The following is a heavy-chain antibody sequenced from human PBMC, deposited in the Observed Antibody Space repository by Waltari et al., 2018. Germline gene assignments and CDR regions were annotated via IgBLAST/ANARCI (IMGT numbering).Heavy chain of an antibody. CDR2: IYPGDSDT. CDR1: GYSFTSYW. J-gene: IGHJ4*02. CDR3: ARRLNTYYYGSGPGYFAY. D-gene: IGHD3-10*01. Sequence: EVQLVQSGAEVKKPGESLKISCKGSGYSFTSYWIGWVRQMHGKGLEWMGIIYPGDSDTRYSPYLHVQVTISADKSISTAYLQWSSLKASDTAMYYCARRLNTYYYGSGPGYFAYWGQGTLVTVSS. V-gene: IGHV5-51*01.